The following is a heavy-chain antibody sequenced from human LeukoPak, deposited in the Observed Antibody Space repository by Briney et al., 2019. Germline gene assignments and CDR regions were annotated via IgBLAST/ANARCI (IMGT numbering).Heavy chain of an antibody. D-gene: IGHD7-27*01. CDR3: ARGGLGISRGDYFGH. CDR2: IYPRPRT. CDR1: SGSITNYY. V-gene: IGHV4-59*01. Sequence: SETLSLTCTVSSGSITNYYWSWIRQPPGKGVEWSGYIYPRPRTNSTPSLKSPVTMSVPTSNNQFSLKLNSLTPADTAVYYCARGGLGISRGDYFGHWGQGALVTVSS. J-gene: IGHJ4*02.